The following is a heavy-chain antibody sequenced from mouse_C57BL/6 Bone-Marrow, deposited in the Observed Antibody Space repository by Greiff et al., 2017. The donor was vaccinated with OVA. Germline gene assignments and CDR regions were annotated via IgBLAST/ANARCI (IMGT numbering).Heavy chain of an antibody. D-gene: IGHD1-1*01. CDR1: GFNIKNSY. Sequence: EVQLQQSVAELVRPGASVKLSCTASGFNIKNSYMHWVKQRPEHGLEWIGRIDPENGNTKYAPKFKGKATLTADKSSNTAYLQLSSLTSEDTAVYYCARHCYGSSYDAMDYWGQGTSVTVSS. CDR3: ARHCYGSSYDAMDY. V-gene: IGHV14-3*01. CDR2: IDPENGNT. J-gene: IGHJ4*01.